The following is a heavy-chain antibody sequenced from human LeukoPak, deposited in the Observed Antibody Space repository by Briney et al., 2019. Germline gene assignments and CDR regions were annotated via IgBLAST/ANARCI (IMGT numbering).Heavy chain of an antibody. V-gene: IGHV1-46*01. CDR1: GYTFTSYY. J-gene: IGHJ4*02. D-gene: IGHD3-9*01. Sequence: ASVKVSCKASGYTFTSYYMHWVRQAPAQGLEWMGIINPSGGSTSYAQKFQGRVTMTRGTSTSTVNMELSSLRSEDTAVYYCARESYDILAGYWGFDYWGQGTLVTVSS. CDR3: ARESYDILAGYWGFDY. CDR2: INPSGGST.